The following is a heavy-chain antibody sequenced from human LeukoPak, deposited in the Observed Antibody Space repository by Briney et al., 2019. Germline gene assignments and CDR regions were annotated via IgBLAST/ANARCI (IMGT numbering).Heavy chain of an antibody. CDR2: INHSGST. D-gene: IGHD6-19*01. CDR1: GGSFSGYY. J-gene: IGHJ6*02. CDR3: ARLSYSSADYGMDV. V-gene: IGHV4-34*01. Sequence: SETLSLTCAVYGGSFSGYYWSWIRQPPGKGLEWIGEINHSGSTNYNPSLKSRVTISVDTSKNQFSLKLSSVTAADTAVYYCARLSYSSADYGMDVWGQGTTVTVSS.